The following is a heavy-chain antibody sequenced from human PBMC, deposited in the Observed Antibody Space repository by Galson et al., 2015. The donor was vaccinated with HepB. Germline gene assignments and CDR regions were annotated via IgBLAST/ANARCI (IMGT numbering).Heavy chain of an antibody. CDR3: VRDPDALDF. V-gene: IGHV3-48*01. Sequence: SLRLSCAASGFTFSSYSMNWVRQAPGKSLEWVSYIRSSGSPTYYADSVRGRLTISRDNAQNSLYLQMNSLRVEDTAVYFCVRDPDALDFWGQGTLVTVSS. CDR1: GFTFSSYS. J-gene: IGHJ4*02. CDR2: IRSSGSPT.